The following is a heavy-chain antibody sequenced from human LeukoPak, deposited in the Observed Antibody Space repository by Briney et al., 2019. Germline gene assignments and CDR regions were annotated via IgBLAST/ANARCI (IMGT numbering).Heavy chain of an antibody. CDR2: INPNSGGT. CDR3: ARSRAYYYDSSGYYYDY. Sequence: ASVKVSCKASGYTFTGYYIHWVRQAPGQGLEWMGRINPNSGGTNYAQKFQGRVTMTRDTSISTAYMELSRLRSDDTAVYYCARSRAYYYDSSGYYYDYWGQGTLVTVSS. J-gene: IGHJ4*02. V-gene: IGHV1-2*06. D-gene: IGHD3-22*01. CDR1: GYTFTGYY.